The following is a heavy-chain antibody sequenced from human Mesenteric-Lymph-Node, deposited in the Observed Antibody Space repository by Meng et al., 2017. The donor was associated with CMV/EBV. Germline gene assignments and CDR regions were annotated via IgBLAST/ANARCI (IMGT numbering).Heavy chain of an antibody. V-gene: IGHV3-21*01. D-gene: IGHD1-1*01. CDR2: ISSSSSYI. Sequence: GGSLRLSCAASGFTFSGYAMNWVRQAPGKGLEWVSSISSSSSYIYYADSVKGRFTISRDNAKDSLSLQMNSLRAEDTAVYYCVRRRGTIATTYYFDYWGQGTLVTVSS. J-gene: IGHJ4*02. CDR1: GFTFSGYA. CDR3: VRRRGTIATTYYFDY.